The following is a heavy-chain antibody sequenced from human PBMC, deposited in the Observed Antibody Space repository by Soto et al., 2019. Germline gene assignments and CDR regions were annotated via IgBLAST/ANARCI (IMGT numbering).Heavy chain of an antibody. D-gene: IGHD1-26*01. CDR2: IYHSGSN. CDR3: ERLTSSGATSTS. Sequence: QVQLQESGPGLVKPSGTLSLTCAVSGGSISSSNWWRWVRQPPGKGLEGIGEIYHSGSNNYHPSLKCRVIISVGKSKNQFSLKLSSVTAADTAVYYCERLTSSGATSTSRGQGTLVTVSS. J-gene: IGHJ4*02. CDR1: GGSISSSNW. V-gene: IGHV4-4*02.